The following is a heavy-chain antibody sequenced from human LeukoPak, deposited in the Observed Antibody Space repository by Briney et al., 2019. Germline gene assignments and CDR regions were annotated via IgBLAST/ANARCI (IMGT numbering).Heavy chain of an antibody. V-gene: IGHV1-2*02. Sequence: GASVKVSCKASGYTFTGYYMHWVRQAPGQGLEWMGWINPNSGDTKYAQKFQGRVTMTRDTSISTDYMELSRLRSDDTAVYYCARKYDILTAYDNWFDPWGQGTLVTVSS. CDR3: ARKYDILTAYDNWFDP. CDR2: INPNSGDT. CDR1: GYTFTGYY. D-gene: IGHD3-9*01. J-gene: IGHJ5*02.